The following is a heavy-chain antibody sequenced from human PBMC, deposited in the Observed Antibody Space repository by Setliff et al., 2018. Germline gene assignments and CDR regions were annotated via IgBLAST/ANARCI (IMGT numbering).Heavy chain of an antibody. Sequence: SETLSLTCSVSGGSVSRHYWSWMRQTPEKGLTWIGYISNTGTTNYNPSLRSRVTISIDTSKNQFSLEVKSVTAADTAVYYCVRGPHRSDYDFWSGYSPSYDYYMDVWGKGTAVTSP. CDR1: GGSVSRHY. J-gene: IGHJ6*03. D-gene: IGHD3-3*01. CDR2: ISNTGTT. CDR3: VRGPHRSDYDFWSGYSPSYDYYMDV. V-gene: IGHV4-59*02.